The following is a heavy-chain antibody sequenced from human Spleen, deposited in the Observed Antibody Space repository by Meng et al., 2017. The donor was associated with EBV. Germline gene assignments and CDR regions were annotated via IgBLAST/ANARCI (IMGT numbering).Heavy chain of an antibody. CDR2: IYHSGTV. CDR1: DGSISSGSYY. Sequence: VQLQTPAPGLVKPPQSPSLPCSGSDGSISSGSYYWSWIRQAPGKGLEWIGYIYHSGTVYYNPSLKSRVSILLDMSKNQFSVKLTSVTAADTAVYYCARVSVQWLRFDSWGQGTLVTVSS. D-gene: IGHD6-19*01. J-gene: IGHJ5*01. CDR3: ARVSVQWLRFDS. V-gene: IGHV4-30-4*01.